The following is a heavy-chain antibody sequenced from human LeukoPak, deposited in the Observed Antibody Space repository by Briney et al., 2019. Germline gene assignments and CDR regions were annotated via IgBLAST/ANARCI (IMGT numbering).Heavy chain of an antibody. Sequence: GASVKVSCKAFGGTFSSYAISWVRQAPGQGLEWMGGIIPIFGTANYAQKFQGRVTITTDESTSTAYMELSSLRSEDTAVYYCARQWGIAYCGGDCYYFDYWGQGTLVTVSS. J-gene: IGHJ4*02. CDR1: GGTFSSYA. CDR2: IIPIFGTA. V-gene: IGHV1-69*05. D-gene: IGHD2-21*02. CDR3: ARQWGIAYCGGDCYYFDY.